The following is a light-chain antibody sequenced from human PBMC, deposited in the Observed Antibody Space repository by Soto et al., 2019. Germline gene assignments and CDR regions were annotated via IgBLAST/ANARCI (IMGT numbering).Light chain of an antibody. CDR2: LGS. V-gene: IGKV2-28*01. CDR3: MQPLQTPWT. J-gene: IGKJ1*01. CDR1: QSLLHSNGYNY. Sequence: DIMMTQSPLSLPVTPGEPASISCRSSQSLLHSNGYNYLDWYLQRPGQSPQVLIYLGSNRASGVPDRFSGSGAGTHFTLKITRVAAEDVGVYYCMQPLQTPWTFGPGTKVEIK.